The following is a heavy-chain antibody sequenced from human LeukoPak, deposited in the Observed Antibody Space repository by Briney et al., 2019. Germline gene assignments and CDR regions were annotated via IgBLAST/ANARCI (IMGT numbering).Heavy chain of an antibody. CDR2: IKTTGLTT. J-gene: IGHJ4*02. CDR3: ARNGIYGDGSYYFDY. V-gene: IGHV3-11*04. D-gene: IGHD4-17*01. Sequence: PGGSLRLSCAASGFDFSDYYMSWIRQAPGKGLEWISNIKTTGLTTYYADSVKGRFTISRDNAKNSLYLQMNSLRAEDTAVYYCARNGIYGDGSYYFDYWGQGNLVTVSS. CDR1: GFDFSDYY.